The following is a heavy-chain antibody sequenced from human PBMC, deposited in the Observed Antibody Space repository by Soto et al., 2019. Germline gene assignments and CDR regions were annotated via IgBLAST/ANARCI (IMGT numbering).Heavy chain of an antibody. V-gene: IGHV4-59*01. D-gene: IGHD6-19*01. CDR3: ARGSSGWPPRLDY. CDR2: IYYSGST. J-gene: IGHJ4*02. CDR1: GGPISSYY. Sequence: QVQLQESGPGLVKPSETLSLNCTVSGGPISSYYWSWIRQSPGKGLEWIGYIYYSGSTNYNPSLKIRVPXSXDXXNDQFSLELRSVTAADTAVYYCARGSSGWPPRLDYWGQGTLVTVSS.